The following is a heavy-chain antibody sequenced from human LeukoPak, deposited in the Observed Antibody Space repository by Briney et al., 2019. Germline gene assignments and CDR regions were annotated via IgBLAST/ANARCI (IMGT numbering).Heavy chain of an antibody. Sequence: PGRSLRLSCAASGFTFSSYAMHWVRQAPGKGLEWVAVISYDGSNKYYADSVKGRFTISRDNSKNTLYLQMNSLRAEDTAVYYCAKGGSSSWYAYYFDYWGQGTLVTVSS. CDR3: AKGGSSSWYAYYFDY. D-gene: IGHD6-13*01. CDR1: GFTFSSYA. V-gene: IGHV3-30-3*01. CDR2: ISYDGSNK. J-gene: IGHJ4*02.